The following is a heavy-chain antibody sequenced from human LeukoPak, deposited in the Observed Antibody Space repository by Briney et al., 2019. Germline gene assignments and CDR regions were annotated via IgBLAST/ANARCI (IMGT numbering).Heavy chain of an antibody. J-gene: IGHJ4*02. Sequence: GGSLRLSCAASGFTFSSSWMHWVRQAPGQGLEWMGIINPSGGSTSYAQKFQGRVTMTRDTSTSTVYMELSSLRSEDTAVYYCARDGPPGSSWYAVPFDYWGQGTLVTVSS. CDR2: INPSGGST. D-gene: IGHD6-13*01. V-gene: IGHV1-46*01. CDR3: ARDGPPGSSWYAVPFDY. CDR1: GFTFSSSW.